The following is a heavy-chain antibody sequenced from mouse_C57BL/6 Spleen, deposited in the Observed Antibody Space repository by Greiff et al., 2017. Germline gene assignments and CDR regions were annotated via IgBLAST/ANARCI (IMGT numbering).Heavy chain of an antibody. V-gene: IGHV14-1*01. J-gene: IGHJ3*01. Sequence: EVKLQESGAELVRPGASVKLSCTASGFNIKDYYMHWVKQRPEQGLEWIGRIDPEDGDTEYAPKFPGKATMTADTSSNTAYLQLSSLTSEDTAVYYCTTEDYCSSRGFAYWGQGTLVTVSA. CDR2: IDPEDGDT. D-gene: IGHD1-1*01. CDR1: GFNIKDYY. CDR3: TTEDYCSSRGFAY.